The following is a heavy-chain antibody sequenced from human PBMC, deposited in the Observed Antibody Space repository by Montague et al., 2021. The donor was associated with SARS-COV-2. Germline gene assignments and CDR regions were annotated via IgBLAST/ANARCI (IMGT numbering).Heavy chain of an antibody. Sequence: SLRLSCAASGFTFSSYWMHWVRQGPGKGLVWVSRINSDGSITNYADSVKGRFTISRDNAKNMLYLQMNSLRAEDTAVYYCRCWFSGGNYSGKNRFDIWGQGTMVTVSS. J-gene: IGHJ3*02. V-gene: IGHV3-74*01. CDR2: INSDGSIT. D-gene: IGHD2-15*01. CDR1: GFTFSSYW. CDR3: RCWFSGGNYSGKNRFDI.